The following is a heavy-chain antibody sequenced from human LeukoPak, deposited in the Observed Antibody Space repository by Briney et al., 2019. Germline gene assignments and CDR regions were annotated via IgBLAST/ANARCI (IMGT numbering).Heavy chain of an antibody. CDR2: ISVYNGKT. CDR3: ARGGEGPYGNYGPDS. J-gene: IGHJ5*01. CDR1: GYTYTTYG. Sequence: ASVTVSCKSSGYTYTTYGITWVRQAPGQGLEWMGWISVYNGKTKYAQKLQGRVIMTADTSTTTAYMQLWSLRGDDTAIYYWARGGEGPYGNYGPDSWGQGTLVTVSS. V-gene: IGHV1-18*01. D-gene: IGHD3-10*01.